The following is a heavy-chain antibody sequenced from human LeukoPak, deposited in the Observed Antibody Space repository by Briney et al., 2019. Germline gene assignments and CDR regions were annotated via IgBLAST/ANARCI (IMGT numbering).Heavy chain of an antibody. V-gene: IGHV4-4*02. CDR3: TCHSGWSGPSE. J-gene: IGHJ4*02. CDR1: GGSICSSW. CDR2: IFHSGST. D-gene: IGHD6-19*01. Sequence: SETPSLTCAVSGGSICSSWWSWVRQPPGKGLEWIGEIFHSGSTNYNPSLKSRVTISVDKSKNHFSLELTSVTAADTAVYYCTCHSGWSGPSEWGQGTLVIVSS.